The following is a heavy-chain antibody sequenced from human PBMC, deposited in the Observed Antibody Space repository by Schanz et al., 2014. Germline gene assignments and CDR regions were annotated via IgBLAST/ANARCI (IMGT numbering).Heavy chain of an antibody. V-gene: IGHV3-23*01. CDR2: ISSASSTI. Sequence: EVQLLESGGGLVEPGGSLRLSCAASGFSFSSYAMGWVRQARGKGLEWVSYISSASSTINYADSVKGRFTISRDNSKNTLYLQMKSLRAEDTAVYYCAKGRFGELSAFDIWGQGTMVTVSS. CDR3: AKGRFGELSAFDI. J-gene: IGHJ3*02. CDR1: GFSFSSYA. D-gene: IGHD3-10*01.